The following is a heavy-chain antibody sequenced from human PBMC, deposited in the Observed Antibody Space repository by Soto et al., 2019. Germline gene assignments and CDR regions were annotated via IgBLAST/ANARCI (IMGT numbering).Heavy chain of an antibody. D-gene: IGHD1-26*01. Sequence: QVQLVQSGAEVKKPGASVKVSCKASGYTFTSYDINWVRQATGQGLEWMGWMNPNSGNTGYAQKFQGRGTITRNTSVCTAYMVLSRLRSEDTAVYYCAREKVGAVDCWGQGILVTVSS. V-gene: IGHV1-8*01. J-gene: IGHJ4*02. CDR3: AREKVGAVDC. CDR2: MNPNSGNT. CDR1: GYTFTSYD.